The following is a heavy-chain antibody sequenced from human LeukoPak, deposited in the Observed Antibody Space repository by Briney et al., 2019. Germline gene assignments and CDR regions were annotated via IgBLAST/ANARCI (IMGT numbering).Heavy chain of an antibody. Sequence: PGGSLRLSCAASGFTFSSYAMSWVRQAPGKGLEWVSAISGSGGSTYYADSVKGRFTISRDNAKNSLYLQMNSLRAEDTAVYYCARTQTYAYFDYWGQGTLVTVSS. J-gene: IGHJ4*02. CDR1: GFTFSSYA. CDR2: ISGSGGST. CDR3: ARTQTYAYFDY. D-gene: IGHD1-14*01. V-gene: IGHV3-23*01.